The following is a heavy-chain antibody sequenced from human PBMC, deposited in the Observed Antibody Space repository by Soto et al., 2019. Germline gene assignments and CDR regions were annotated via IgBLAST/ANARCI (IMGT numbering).Heavy chain of an antibody. Sequence: GGSLRLSCAASGFTFSNYTLNWVRQAPGKGLEWVSYISSSSSTIYYADSVKGRFTISRDNAKNSLYLQMNSLRDEDTAVYYCARDKRAMAPYYYYGMDVWGQGTTVTVSS. CDR1: GFTFSNYT. D-gene: IGHD5-18*01. CDR2: ISSSSSTI. V-gene: IGHV3-48*02. J-gene: IGHJ6*02. CDR3: ARDKRAMAPYYYYGMDV.